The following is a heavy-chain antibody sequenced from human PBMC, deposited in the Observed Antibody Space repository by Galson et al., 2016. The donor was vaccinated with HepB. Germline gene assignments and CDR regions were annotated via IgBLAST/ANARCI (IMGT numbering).Heavy chain of an antibody. CDR3: ARSGRPPDYVSSWYPLGWFDP. CDR2: INAGEGDT. V-gene: IGHV1-3*01. CDR1: GYTFSHYA. J-gene: IGHJ5*02. Sequence: SVKVSCKASGYTFSHYAMHWARQAPGQRLEWMGWINAGEGDTKYSESFQGRVTITRDTSASTVYMELSSLTFEDTAVYYCARSGRPPDYVSSWYPLGWFDPWGQGTLVTVSS. D-gene: IGHD6-13*01.